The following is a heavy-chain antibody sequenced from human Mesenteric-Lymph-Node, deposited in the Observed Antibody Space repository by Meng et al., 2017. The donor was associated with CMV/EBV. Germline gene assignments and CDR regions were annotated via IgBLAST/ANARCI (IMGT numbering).Heavy chain of an antibody. J-gene: IGHJ6*02. CDR3: AKDPTGYSSSWPGPMDV. D-gene: IGHD6-13*01. CDR2: IYSGGST. Sequence: GGSLRLSCAASGFTVSSNYMSWVRQAPGKGLEWVSVIYSGGSTYYADSVKGRFTISRDNSKNTLYLQMNSLRAEDTAVYYCAKDPTGYSSSWPGPMDVWGQGTTVTVSS. CDR1: GFTVSSNY. V-gene: IGHV3-53*01.